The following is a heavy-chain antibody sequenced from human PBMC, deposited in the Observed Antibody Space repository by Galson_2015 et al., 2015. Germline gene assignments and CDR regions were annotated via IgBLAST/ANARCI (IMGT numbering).Heavy chain of an antibody. V-gene: IGHV1-8*01. CDR3: ARLPHYYGSGGVDY. Sequence: SVKVSCKASGYTFTSYDINWVRQAPGQGLEWMGWMNPNSGNTDYAQKFQGRVTMTRNNSISTAYMELSSLRSEDTAVYYCARLPHYYGSGGVDYWGQGTLVTVSS. CDR2: MNPNSGNT. CDR1: GYTFTSYD. D-gene: IGHD3-10*01. J-gene: IGHJ4*02.